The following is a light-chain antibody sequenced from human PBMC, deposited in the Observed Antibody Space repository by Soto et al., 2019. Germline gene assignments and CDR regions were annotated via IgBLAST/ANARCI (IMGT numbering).Light chain of an antibody. V-gene: IGKV1-5*01. J-gene: IGKJ1*01. CDR3: QQYHTYPWT. CDR1: QSISGW. CDR2: DAS. Sequence: DIQMTQSPSTLSASVGGRVTITCRASQSISGWMAWYQQKPGKAPKLLIYDASNLESGVPSRFSGSRSGTEFTLTISSLQADDYATYYCQQYHTYPWTFGQGTKVEIK.